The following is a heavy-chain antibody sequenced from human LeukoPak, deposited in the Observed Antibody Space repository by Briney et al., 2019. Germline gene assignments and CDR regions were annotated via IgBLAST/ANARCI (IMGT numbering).Heavy chain of an antibody. CDR1: GGSISSYY. Sequence: SETLSLTCTVSGGSISSYYWSWIRQPPGKGLEWIGYIYYSGSTNYNPSPKSRVTISVDTSKNQISLKLSSVTAADTAVYYCARAGSGYSFDSWGQGTLVTVSS. CDR2: IYYSGST. D-gene: IGHD3-3*01. V-gene: IGHV4-59*01. J-gene: IGHJ4*02. CDR3: ARAGSGYSFDS.